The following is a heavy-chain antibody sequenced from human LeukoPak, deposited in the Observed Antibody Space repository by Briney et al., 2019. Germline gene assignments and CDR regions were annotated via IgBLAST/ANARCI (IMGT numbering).Heavy chain of an antibody. Sequence: ASVTVSCKASGYTFTGYYMHWVRQAPGQGLEWMGIINPSDSSTSYAQKFQGRVTMTRDTSTSTVYMELSSLRSEDTAVYYCARGGVAKLGPLDLWGQGTLVTVSS. CDR2: INPSDSST. CDR1: GYTFTGYY. V-gene: IGHV1-46*01. CDR3: ARGGVAKLGPLDL. D-gene: IGHD7-27*01. J-gene: IGHJ5*02.